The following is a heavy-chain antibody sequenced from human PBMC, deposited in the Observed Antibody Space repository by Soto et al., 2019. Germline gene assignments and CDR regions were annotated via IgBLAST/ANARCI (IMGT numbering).Heavy chain of an antibody. CDR2: IYSGGST. J-gene: IGHJ3*02. Sequence: GGSLRLSCAASGFTVSSNYMSWVRQAPGKGLEWVSVIYSGGSTYYADSVKGRFTISRHNSKNTLYLQMNSLRAEDTAVYYCASYSGYDIFSDAFAIWGQGTMVTVSS. V-gene: IGHV3-53*04. CDR1: GFTVSSNY. CDR3: ASYSGYDIFSDAFAI. D-gene: IGHD5-12*01.